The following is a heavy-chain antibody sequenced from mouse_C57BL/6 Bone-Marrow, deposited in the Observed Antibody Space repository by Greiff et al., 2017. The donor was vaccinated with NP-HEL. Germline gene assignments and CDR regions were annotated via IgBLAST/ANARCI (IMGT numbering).Heavy chain of an antibody. CDR1: GFSLTSYG. D-gene: IGHD2-4*01. CDR3: AKGRLRQCYAMDY. Sequence: VQLQESGPGLVQPSQSLSITCTVSGFSLTSYGVHWVRQSPGKGLEWLGVIWRGGSTDYNAAFMSRLSITKDNSKSQVFFKMNSLQADDTAIYYCAKGRLRQCYAMDYWGQGTSVTVSS. J-gene: IGHJ4*01. V-gene: IGHV2-5*01. CDR2: IWRGGST.